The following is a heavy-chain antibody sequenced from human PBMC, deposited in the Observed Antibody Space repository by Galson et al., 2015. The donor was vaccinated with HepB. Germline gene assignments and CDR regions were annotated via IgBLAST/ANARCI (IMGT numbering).Heavy chain of an antibody. CDR2: ISYDGSNK. CDR3: ARSFVGATDFDY. CDR1: GFTFSSYA. J-gene: IGHJ4*02. Sequence: SLRLSCAASGFTFSSYAMHWVRQAPGKGLEWVAVISYDGSNKYYADSVKGRFTISRDNSKNTLYLQMNSLRAEDTAVYYCARSFVGATDFDYWGQGTLVTVSS. D-gene: IGHD1-26*01. V-gene: IGHV3-30-3*01.